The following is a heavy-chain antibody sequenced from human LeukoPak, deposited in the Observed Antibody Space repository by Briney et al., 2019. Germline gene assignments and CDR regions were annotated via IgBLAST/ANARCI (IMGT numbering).Heavy chain of an antibody. Sequence: SQTLSLTCTLSGGSISSGSYYWSWLRQPAGKGLEWIGRIYTSGSTNYNPSHKNRVTISVDTSKNQFSLKLSSVTAADTAVYYCARDRIAAALDYYMDVWGKGTTVTVSS. D-gene: IGHD6-13*01. J-gene: IGHJ6*03. CDR1: GGSISSGSYY. CDR3: ARDRIAAALDYYMDV. V-gene: IGHV4-61*02. CDR2: IYTSGST.